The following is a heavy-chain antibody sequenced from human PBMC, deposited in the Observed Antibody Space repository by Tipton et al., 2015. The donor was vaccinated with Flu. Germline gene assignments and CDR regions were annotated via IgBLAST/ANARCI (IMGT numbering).Heavy chain of an antibody. D-gene: IGHD1-1*01. V-gene: IGHV4-31*03. Sequence: TLSLTCSVSGASISSGGYYWSWIRQHPGKGLEWLGYIYHSGSTYYNPSLKSRVTISVDTSNNQFSLKLRSVTAADTAVYYCARDLWNDRRAYYYYGVDVWGQGTTVTVPS. CDR3: ARDLWNDRRAYYYYGVDV. CDR2: IYHSGST. CDR1: GASISSGGYY. J-gene: IGHJ6*02.